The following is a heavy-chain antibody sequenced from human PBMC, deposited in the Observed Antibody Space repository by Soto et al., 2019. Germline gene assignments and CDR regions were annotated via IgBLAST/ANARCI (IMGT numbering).Heavy chain of an antibody. D-gene: IGHD3-10*02. CDR3: TDSPCSWRNTDGWFYP. V-gene: IGHV3-15*07. CDR2: IKSERDGGTT. J-gene: IGHJ5*02. CDR1: GFTFSNAW. Sequence: HLVESGGDLVEPGGSLTLSCAASGFTFSNAWMNWVRQAPGKGLEWVARIKSERDGGTTDYAAPVKGRFTISRDDSKNRLDLQMNSLKTEDTAVYYCTDSPCSWRNTDGWFYPWGQGTMVTVSS.